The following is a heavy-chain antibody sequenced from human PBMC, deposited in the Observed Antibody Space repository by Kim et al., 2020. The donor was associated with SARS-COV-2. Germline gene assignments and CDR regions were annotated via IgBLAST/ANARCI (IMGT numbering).Heavy chain of an antibody. Sequence: QKFPGRVTMTRNTTTSTAYMELSSLRAADTAVYYCARSPSGRYNIKRFDYWGQGTLVTVSS. V-gene: IGHV1-8*01. CDR3: ARSPSGRYNIKRFDY. J-gene: IGHJ4*02. D-gene: IGHD1-26*01.